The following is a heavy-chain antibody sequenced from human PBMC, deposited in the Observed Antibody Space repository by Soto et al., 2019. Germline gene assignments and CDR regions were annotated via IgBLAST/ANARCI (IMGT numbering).Heavy chain of an antibody. Sequence: EVELVESGGGLVKPGGCLRLSCAASGFTFSNAWMSWVRQAPGKGLEWVGRIRSKTDGGTTDYPAPVKGRFTISRDDSKNSLYLQMNRLKTEDTAIYYCITDPYLATYYYVSGSPGWGQGTLVTVSS. CDR3: ITDPYLATYYYVSGSPG. D-gene: IGHD3-10*01. J-gene: IGHJ4*02. V-gene: IGHV3-15*01. CDR2: IRSKTDGGTT. CDR1: GFTFSNAW.